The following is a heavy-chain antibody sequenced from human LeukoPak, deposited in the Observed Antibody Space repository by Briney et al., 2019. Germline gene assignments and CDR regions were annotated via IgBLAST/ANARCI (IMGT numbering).Heavy chain of an antibody. Sequence: PGGSLRLSCAASGFTFSSYWMSWVRQAPGKGLEWVADIKQDGSEKYYVDSVKGRFTISRDNAKNSLYLQMNSLRAEDTAVYYCASQYSSSWYGSWYFDYWGQGTLVTVSS. CDR1: GFTFSSYW. CDR2: IKQDGSEK. V-gene: IGHV3-7*02. J-gene: IGHJ4*02. CDR3: ASQYSSSWYGSWYFDY. D-gene: IGHD6-13*01.